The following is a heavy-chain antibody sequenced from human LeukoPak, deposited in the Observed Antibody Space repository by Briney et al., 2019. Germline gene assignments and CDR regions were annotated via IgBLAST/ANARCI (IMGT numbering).Heavy chain of an antibody. CDR1: GFTFSDYS. CDR2: ISSSSNFI. J-gene: IGHJ4*02. V-gene: IGHV3-21*01. CDR3: ARVPGDY. Sequence: GGSLRLSCAASGFTFSDYSMNWVRQAPGKGLEWVSSISSSSNFIYYADSVKGRFTISRDNAKNSLYLQMNSLRAEDTAVYFCARVPGDYWGQGTLVTVSS.